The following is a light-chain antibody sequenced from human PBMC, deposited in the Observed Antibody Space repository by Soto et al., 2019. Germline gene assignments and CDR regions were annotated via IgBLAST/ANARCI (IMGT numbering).Light chain of an antibody. Sequence: QSALTQPASVSGSPGQSITISCTGTSSDVGDYNFVSWYQQHPGKAPKLMFYDVSNRPSGVSDRFSGPKSGNTASLAISGLQAEDEGDYYCSSYTSSGTLVLFGGGTKVTVL. V-gene: IGLV2-14*01. CDR1: SSDVGDYNF. CDR2: DVS. CDR3: SSYTSSGTLVL. J-gene: IGLJ2*01.